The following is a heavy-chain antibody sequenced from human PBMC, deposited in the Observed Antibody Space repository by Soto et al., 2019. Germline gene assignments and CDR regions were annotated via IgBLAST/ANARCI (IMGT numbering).Heavy chain of an antibody. J-gene: IGHJ4*02. CDR2: ISRSSSYI. D-gene: IGHD1-26*01. V-gene: IGHV3-21*01. Sequence: VGSLRLSCAASGFTFSSYSTTWVRQAPGKGLEWVSSISRSSSYIYYADSVLGRFTISRDNAKNSLYLQMNSLRAEDTAVYFCARTPIVGATHEFDFWGQGTLVTVSS. CDR1: GFTFSSYS. CDR3: ARTPIVGATHEFDF.